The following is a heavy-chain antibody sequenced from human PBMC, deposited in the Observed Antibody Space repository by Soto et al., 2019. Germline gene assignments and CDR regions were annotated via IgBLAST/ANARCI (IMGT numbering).Heavy chain of an antibody. V-gene: IGHV4-4*02. CDR3: ASSVGDRDYFDY. Sequence: QVQLQESGPGLVKPSGTLSLTCAVSGGSISSSNWWSWVRQPPGKGLEWIGEIYHSGSTNYNPSPKRPVTISVDKSQNQFSLKLSSVTAADTAVYYCASSVGDRDYFDYWGQGTLVTVSS. J-gene: IGHJ4*02. CDR1: GGSISSSNW. CDR2: IYHSGST. D-gene: IGHD4-17*01.